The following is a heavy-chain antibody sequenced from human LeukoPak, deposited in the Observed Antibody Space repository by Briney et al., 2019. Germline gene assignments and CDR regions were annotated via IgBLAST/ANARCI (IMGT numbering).Heavy chain of an antibody. D-gene: IGHD1-26*01. J-gene: IGHJ4*02. Sequence: PSETLFLTCTVSGGSISSYYWSWIRQPPGKGLVWIGYIYYSGSTNYNPSLKSRVTISVDTSKNQFSLKLSSVTAADTAVYYCARTKGGSYSIDYWGQGTLVTVSS. CDR2: IYYSGST. V-gene: IGHV4-59*01. CDR1: GGSISSYY. CDR3: ARTKGGSYSIDY.